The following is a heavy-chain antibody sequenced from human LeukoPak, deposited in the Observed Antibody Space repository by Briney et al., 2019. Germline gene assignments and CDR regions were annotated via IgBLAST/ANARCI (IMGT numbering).Heavy chain of an antibody. J-gene: IGHJ6*02. CDR3: AKSQGYYYGMDV. CDR2: ISWNSGSI. V-gene: IGHV3-9*01. CDR1: GFTFDDYA. Sequence: PGGSLRLSCAASGFTFDDYAMRWVRQAPGKGLEWVSGISWNSGSIGYADSVKGRFTISRDNAKNSLYLQMNSLRAEDTALYYCAKSQGYYYGMDVWGQGTTVTVSS.